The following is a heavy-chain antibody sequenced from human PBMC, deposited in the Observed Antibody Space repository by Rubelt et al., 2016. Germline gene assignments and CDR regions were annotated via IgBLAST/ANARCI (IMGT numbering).Heavy chain of an antibody. CDR2: INAGHGNT. D-gene: IGHD3-10*01. CDR3: ARGGLSELLWFGESRIDY. Sequence: QVQLVQSGAEVKKTGASVKVSCKASGYTFTSYAMHWVRQAPGTRLEWMGWINAGHGNTKYSQKFQGIVTITRDTSASTAYMELSSLRSEDTAVYYCARGGLSELLWFGESRIDYWGQGTLVTVSS. J-gene: IGHJ4*02. CDR1: GYTFTSYA. V-gene: IGHV1-3*01.